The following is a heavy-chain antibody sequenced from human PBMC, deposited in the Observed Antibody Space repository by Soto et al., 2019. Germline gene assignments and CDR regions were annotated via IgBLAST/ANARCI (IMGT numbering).Heavy chain of an antibody. D-gene: IGHD3-3*01. CDR3: SRASLAGHDFRSGYFPSYYCYGMDV. J-gene: IGHJ6*02. V-gene: IGHV3-30-3*01. CDR1: AFTFSSYG. CDR2: ISSDGTNK. Sequence: QVQLVESGGGVVQPGRSLRLSCAASAFTFSSYGMHWVRQAPGKGLEWVSVISSDGTNKYYADSVKGRFTISRDNSKNTLFLQVNSVRAEDTAVYYYSRASLAGHDFRSGYFPSYYCYGMDVWGQGTTVTVSS.